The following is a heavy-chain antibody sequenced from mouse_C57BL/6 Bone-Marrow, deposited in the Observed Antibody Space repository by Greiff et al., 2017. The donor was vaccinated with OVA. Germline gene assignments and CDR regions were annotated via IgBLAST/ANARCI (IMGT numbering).Heavy chain of an antibody. CDR1: GYSFTGYY. D-gene: IGHD2-5*01. V-gene: IGHV1-42*01. Sequence: VQLQQSGPELVKPGASVKISCKASGYSFTGYYMNWVKQSPEKSLEWIGEINPSTGGTTYNQKFKAKATLTVDKSSSTAYMQLKSLTSEDSAVYYCARRVYYSNYERYFDVWGTGTTVTVSS. CDR2: INPSTGGT. CDR3: ARRVYYSNYERYFDV. J-gene: IGHJ1*03.